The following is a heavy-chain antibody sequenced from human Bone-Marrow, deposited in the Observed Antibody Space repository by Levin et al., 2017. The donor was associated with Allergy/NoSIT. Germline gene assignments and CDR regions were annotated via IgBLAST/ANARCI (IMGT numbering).Heavy chain of an antibody. CDR3: ARDRRSAWGNFDF. D-gene: IGHD7-27*01. CDR1: GYSINSGYN. V-gene: IGHV4-38-2*02. CDR2: IYHRDIV. Sequence: SETLSLTCSVSGYSINSGYNWAWIRQSPGRGLERIGSIYHRDIVYYNPSFEGRVHISVDASKNQFSLTLNSVTVADTAMYYCARDRRSAWGNFDFWGQGVLVSVSS. J-gene: IGHJ4*02.